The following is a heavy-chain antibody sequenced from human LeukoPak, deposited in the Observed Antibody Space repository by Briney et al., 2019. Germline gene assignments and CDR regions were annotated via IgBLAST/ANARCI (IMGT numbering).Heavy chain of an antibody. D-gene: IGHD3-9*01. Sequence: QSGGSLRLSCAASGFTASSNYMSWVRQAPGKGLEWVSVIYSGSSADYADSVKGRFTISRDNSKNTLYLQMNSLRAEDTAVYYCAREEYYDILTGINWYFDLWGRGTLVTVSS. CDR1: GFTASSNY. CDR3: AREEYYDILTGINWYFDL. V-gene: IGHV3-53*01. CDR2: IYSGSSA. J-gene: IGHJ2*01.